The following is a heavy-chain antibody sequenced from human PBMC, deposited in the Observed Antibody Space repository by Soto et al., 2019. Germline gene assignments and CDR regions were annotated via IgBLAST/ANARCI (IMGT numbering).Heavy chain of an antibody. V-gene: IGHV3-23*01. Sequence: EVQLLESGGGLVQPGESLRVSCAASGFAFSSYAMTWVRQVPGKGLEWVSGISGSGGSTYYADSVKGRFTISRDNSKNTLYLQMHSRRAEDTAVYYCAKSVVVTAVRHYYYYYGMDVWGQGTTVTVSS. CDR3: AKSVVVTAVRHYYYYYGMDV. CDR1: GFAFSSYA. D-gene: IGHD2-21*02. CDR2: ISGSGGST. J-gene: IGHJ6*02.